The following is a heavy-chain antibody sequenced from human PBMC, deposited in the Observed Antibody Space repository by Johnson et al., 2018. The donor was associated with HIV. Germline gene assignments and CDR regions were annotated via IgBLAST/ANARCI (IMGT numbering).Heavy chain of an antibody. CDR2: ISYDGSNK. V-gene: IGHV3-30*03. CDR1: GFTFSSYW. D-gene: IGHD2-21*01. J-gene: IGHJ3*02. CDR3: ARDPSCGGDCYPDDAVDI. Sequence: QVQLVESGGGVVQPGRSLRLSCVGSGFTFSSYWLSWVRQAPGKGLEWVAVISYDGSNKYYADSVKGRFTISRDNSKNTLYLQMNSLRAEDTAVYYCARDPSCGGDCYPDDAVDIWGQGTMVTVSS.